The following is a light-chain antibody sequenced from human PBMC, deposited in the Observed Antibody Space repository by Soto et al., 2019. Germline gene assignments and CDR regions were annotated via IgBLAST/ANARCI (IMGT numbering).Light chain of an antibody. CDR2: AAS. Sequence: AIRMTQSPSSFSAYTGDKVTITCRASQPISTYLAWYQQKPGEAPRLLIYAASTLQSGVPSRFSGSGFGTDFTLTISCLQSEDFATYYCQQYYTYPLAFGQGTKVEI. V-gene: IGKV1-8*01. CDR1: QPISTY. J-gene: IGKJ1*01. CDR3: QQYYTYPLA.